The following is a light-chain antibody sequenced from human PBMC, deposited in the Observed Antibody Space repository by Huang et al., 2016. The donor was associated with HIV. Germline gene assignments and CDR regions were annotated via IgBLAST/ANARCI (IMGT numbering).Light chain of an antibody. CDR3: QQHNSWPRT. Sequence: EIVMTQSPATLSVSPGERATLSCRASQSVGRNLAWYQQRRGQAPRLLIYAASTRATGIQARFSGSGSGTEFTLTVSSLQSEDFAVYYCQQHNSWPRTFGQGTRV. CDR2: AAS. V-gene: IGKV3-15*01. CDR1: QSVGRN. J-gene: IGKJ1*01.